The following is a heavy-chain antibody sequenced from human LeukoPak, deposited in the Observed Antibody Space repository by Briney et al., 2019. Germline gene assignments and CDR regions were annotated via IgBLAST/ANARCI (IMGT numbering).Heavy chain of an antibody. J-gene: IGHJ4*02. CDR1: GGSISSSSYY. D-gene: IGHD6-13*01. V-gene: IGHV4-39*01. Sequence: PSETLSLTCTVSGGSISSSSYYWGWIRQPPGKGLEWIGSIYYSGSTYYNPSLKSRVTISVDTSKNQFSLKLSSVTAADTAVYYCARGRSYSSSWCQDYWGQGTLVTVSS. CDR3: ARGRSYSSSWCQDY. CDR2: IYYSGST.